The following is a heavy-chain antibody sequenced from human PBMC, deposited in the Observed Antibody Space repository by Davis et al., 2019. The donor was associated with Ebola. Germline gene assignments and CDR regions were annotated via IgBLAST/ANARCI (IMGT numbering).Heavy chain of an antibody. V-gene: IGHV3-73*01. CDR2: IRSKANSYAT. CDR1: GFTFSGSA. J-gene: IGHJ6*02. Sequence: GASLKISCAASGFTFSGSAMHWVRQASGKGLEWVGRIRSKANSYATPYAASVEGRFTISRDDSKNTAYLQMNSLKTEDTAVYYCTRQGDSRWNLGMDVWGQGTTVTVSS. CDR3: TRQGDSRWNLGMDV. D-gene: IGHD1-7*01.